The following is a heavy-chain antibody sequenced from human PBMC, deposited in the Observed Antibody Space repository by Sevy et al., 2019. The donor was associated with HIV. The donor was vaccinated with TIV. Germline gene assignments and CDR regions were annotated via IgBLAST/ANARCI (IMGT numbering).Heavy chain of an antibody. Sequence: GGSLRLSCAASGFNVNSNYMSWVRQAPGRGLEWVSVIYSGGSTYYVDSVKGRFIISRDNSKNTVYLQMNSLRAEDTAVYYCARERSGAYERYFYGMDVWGQGTTVTVSS. CDR3: ARERSGAYERYFYGMDV. CDR1: GFNVNSNY. J-gene: IGHJ6*02. V-gene: IGHV3-53*01. D-gene: IGHD6-19*01. CDR2: IYSGGST.